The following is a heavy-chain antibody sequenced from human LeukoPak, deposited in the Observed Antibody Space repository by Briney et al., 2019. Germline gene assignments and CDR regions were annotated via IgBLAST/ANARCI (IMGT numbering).Heavy chain of an antibody. V-gene: IGHV3-73*01. J-gene: IGHJ4*02. CDR3: TLGGYYCGGDCYDY. CDR1: GFSFSYYS. CDR2: IRSKANSYAT. D-gene: IGHD2-21*01. Sequence: GRSLRLSCAASGFSFSYYSMHWVRQASGKGLEWVGRIRSKANSYATAYAASVKGRFTISRDDSRNTAYLQMNSLKTEDTAVYYCTLGGYYCGGDCYDYWGQGTLVTVSS.